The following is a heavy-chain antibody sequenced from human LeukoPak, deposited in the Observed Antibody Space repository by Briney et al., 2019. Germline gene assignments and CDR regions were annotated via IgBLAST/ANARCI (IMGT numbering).Heavy chain of an antibody. D-gene: IGHD2-15*01. CDR2: INPNSGGT. V-gene: IGHV1-2*02. J-gene: IGHJ4*02. CDR3: ARAPTDRYCSGGSCYSFYYFDY. CDR1: GYTFTGYY. Sequence: ASVKVSCKASGYTFTGYYMHWVRQAPGQGLEWMGWINPNSGGTNYAQKFQGRVTMTRDTSISTAYMELSRVRSDDTAVYYCARAPTDRYCSGGSCYSFYYFDYWGQGTLVTVSS.